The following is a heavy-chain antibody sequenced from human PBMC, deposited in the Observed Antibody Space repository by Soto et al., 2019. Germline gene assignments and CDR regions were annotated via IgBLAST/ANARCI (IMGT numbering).Heavy chain of an antibody. V-gene: IGHV1-2*04. Sequence: GASVKVSCKASGYTFTGYYMHWVRQAPGQGLEWMGWINPNSGGTNYAQKFQGWVTMTRDTSISTAYMELSRLRSDDTAVYYCARDRRGFGGTAEFDYWGQGALVTVSS. CDR3: ARDRRGFGGTAEFDY. J-gene: IGHJ4*02. CDR1: GYTFTGYY. D-gene: IGHD3-16*01. CDR2: INPNSGGT.